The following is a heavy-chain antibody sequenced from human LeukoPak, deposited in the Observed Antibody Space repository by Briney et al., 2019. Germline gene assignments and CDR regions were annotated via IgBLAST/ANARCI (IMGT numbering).Heavy chain of an antibody. CDR2: IRHDGSNK. D-gene: IGHD3-22*01. J-gene: IGHJ4*02. Sequence: GGSLRLSCAASGFTFSNYVMQWVRQAPGKGLEWVALIRHDGSNKYYADSVKGRFTISRDNSKNTLYLQMNSLRAEDTAVYYCSKDLHYYDSSRAFDYWGQGTLVTVSS. CDR3: SKDLHYYDSSRAFDY. V-gene: IGHV3-30*02. CDR1: GFTFSNYV.